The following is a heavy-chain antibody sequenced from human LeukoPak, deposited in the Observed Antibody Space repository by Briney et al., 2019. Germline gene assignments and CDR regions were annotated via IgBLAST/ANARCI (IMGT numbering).Heavy chain of an antibody. J-gene: IGHJ4*02. D-gene: IGHD7-27*01. CDR1: GGSISNYF. V-gene: IGHV4-59*08. CDR2: IYSSGST. CDR3: ARRPTGDPKFDY. Sequence: SGTLSLTCSVSGGSISNYFWTWLRQPPGKGLEWIGYIYSSGSTYYNPSLKSRGTIPVDTSKNRSFLKLSTVPAADTAVYGCARRPTGDPKFDYWGRGTLVTVCS.